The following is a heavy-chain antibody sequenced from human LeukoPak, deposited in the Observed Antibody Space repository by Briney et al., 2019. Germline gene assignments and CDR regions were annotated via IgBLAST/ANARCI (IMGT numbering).Heavy chain of an antibody. CDR2: ISSSGSTM. V-gene: IGHV3-48*03. CDR1: GFTFSSYE. J-gene: IGHJ4*02. CDR3: AGPPRGYCSGGSCYFDY. D-gene: IGHD2-15*01. Sequence: GGSLRLSCAASGFTFSSYEMNWVRQAPGKGLEWVSYISSSGSTMYYADSVKGRFTISRDNAKNSLYLQMNSLRAEDTAVYYCAGPPRGYCSGGSCYFDYWGQGTLVTVSS.